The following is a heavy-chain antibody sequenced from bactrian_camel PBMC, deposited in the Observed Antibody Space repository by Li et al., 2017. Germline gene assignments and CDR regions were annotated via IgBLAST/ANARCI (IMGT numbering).Heavy chain of an antibody. CDR1: GGTYVSYC. D-gene: IGHD5*01. CDR2: IGRTGSA. CDR3: AADFRDGLGFGCASADSGY. J-gene: IGHJ6*01. Sequence: HVQLVESGGGSVQAGGSLRLSCAASGGTYVSYCMAWFRQVPGKEREGVAAIGRTGSATYTDSVKGRFTISRDNATLLLQMNSLNPEDTVVYYCAADFRDGLGFGCASADSGYWGQGTQVTVS. V-gene: IGHV3S55*01.